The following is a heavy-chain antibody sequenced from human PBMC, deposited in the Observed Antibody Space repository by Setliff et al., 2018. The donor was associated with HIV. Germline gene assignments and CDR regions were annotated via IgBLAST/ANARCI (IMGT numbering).Heavy chain of an antibody. CDR1: GYTFIDYF. D-gene: IGHD2-15*01. Sequence: ASVKVSCKASGYTFIDYFIHWVRQAPGQGLEWMGWISPNNAGTRIPRTFRGRVTLTSDTSINTAYMELRSLRSDDTAVYYCARDPPCSGGSCYPRDYYYYMDVWGKGTTVTVSS. V-gene: IGHV1-2*02. CDR2: ISPNNAGT. CDR3: ARDPPCSGGSCYPRDYYYYMDV. J-gene: IGHJ6*03.